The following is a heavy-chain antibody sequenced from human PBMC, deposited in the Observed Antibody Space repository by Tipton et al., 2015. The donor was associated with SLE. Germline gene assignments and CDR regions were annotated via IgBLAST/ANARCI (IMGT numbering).Heavy chain of an antibody. V-gene: IGHV4-59*01. D-gene: IGHD4-23*01. J-gene: IGHJ6*03. CDR2: VSYSGST. CDR1: GASISTYY. CDR3: ARDQTAVVTRGYYYFYMHV. Sequence: TLSLTCTVSGASISTYYWSWIRQPPGKGLEWIGYVSYSGSTNYNPSLKSRVTISVGTSKNQLSLKLSSVTAADTAVYYCARDQTAVVTRGYYYFYMHVWGKGTTVTVSS.